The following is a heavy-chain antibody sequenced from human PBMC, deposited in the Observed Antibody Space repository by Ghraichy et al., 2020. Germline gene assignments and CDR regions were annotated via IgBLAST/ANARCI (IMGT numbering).Heavy chain of an antibody. CDR2: IKEDGSEE. Sequence: GGSLRLSCAASGFTFSTSWMSWVRQAPGKGLEWMANIKEDGSEEYYVDSMRGRLTISRDNAKNSLYLQMNSLRADDTAVYYCAWDHFSGCYEYWGQGALVTVSS. J-gene: IGHJ4*02. V-gene: IGHV3-7*03. CDR3: AWDHFSGCYEY. CDR1: GFTFSTSW. D-gene: IGHD6-19*01.